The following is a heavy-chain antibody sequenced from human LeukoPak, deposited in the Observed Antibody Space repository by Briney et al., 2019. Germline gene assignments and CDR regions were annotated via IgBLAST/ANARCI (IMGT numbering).Heavy chain of an antibody. CDR3: ARPDSGTYVARAFDI. J-gene: IGHJ3*02. D-gene: IGHD1-26*01. V-gene: IGHV4-59*01. CDR1: GGSISSYY. CDR2: IYYSGST. Sequence: SETLSLTCTVSGGSISSYYWSWIRQPPGKGLEWIGYIYYSGSTNYNPSLKSRVTISVDTSKNQFSLKLSSVTAADTAVYYCARPDSGTYVARAFDIWGQGTLVSVSS.